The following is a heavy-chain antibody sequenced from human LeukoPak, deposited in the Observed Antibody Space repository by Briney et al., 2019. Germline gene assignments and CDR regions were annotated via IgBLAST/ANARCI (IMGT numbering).Heavy chain of an antibody. CDR3: ARGASSGHYVSGDH. CDR1: GFTFNNYW. Sequence: GGSLRLSCAASGFTFNNYWMHWVRQAPGKGLVWVSRINGDGSSTNYADPVKGRFTISRDNAKNTVSLQMNSLRADDTAVYYCARGASSGHYVSGDHWGQGTLVTVSS. V-gene: IGHV3-74*01. CDR2: INGDGSST. D-gene: IGHD3-22*01. J-gene: IGHJ4*02.